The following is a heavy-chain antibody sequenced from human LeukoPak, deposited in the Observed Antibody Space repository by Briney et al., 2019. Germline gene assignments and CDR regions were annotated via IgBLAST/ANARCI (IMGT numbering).Heavy chain of an antibody. Sequence: GGSLRLSCAASGFTFSSYSMNWVRQAPGKGLEWVSSISSSSSYIYYADSVKGRFTISRDNAKNSLHLQMNSLRAEDTAVYYCARGATTSLGNLDYWGQGTLVTVSS. CDR3: ARGATTSLGNLDY. D-gene: IGHD1-26*01. V-gene: IGHV3-21*01. CDR2: ISSSSSYI. J-gene: IGHJ4*02. CDR1: GFTFSSYS.